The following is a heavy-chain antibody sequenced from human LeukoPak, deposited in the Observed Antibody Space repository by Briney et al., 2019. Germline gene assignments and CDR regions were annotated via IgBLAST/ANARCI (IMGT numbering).Heavy chain of an antibody. CDR1: GSTFSGYS. CDR2: ISRSSSTI. V-gene: IGHV3-48*02. D-gene: IGHD3-10*01. CDR3: AAAGSFDY. J-gene: IGHJ4*02. Sequence: PVGSLRLSCAASGSTFSGYSMNWAREAPGKGLELFSYISRSSSTIYYADSVKGRFTISRDNAKNSLYLQMNSLRDEDTAVYYCAAAGSFDYWGQGTLVTVSS.